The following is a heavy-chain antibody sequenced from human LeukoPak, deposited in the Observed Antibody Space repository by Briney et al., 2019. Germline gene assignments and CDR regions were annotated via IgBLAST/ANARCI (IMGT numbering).Heavy chain of an antibody. CDR3: ATLPIVVVPAAISYYYYGMDV. J-gene: IGHJ6*02. Sequence: SETLSLTCAVYGGSFSGYYWSWIRQPPGKGLEWIGEINHSGSTNYNPSLKSGVTISVDTSKNQFSLKLSSVTAADTAVYYCATLPIVVVPAAISYYYYGMDVWGQGTTVTVSS. CDR2: INHSGST. V-gene: IGHV4-34*01. D-gene: IGHD2-2*01. CDR1: GGSFSGYY.